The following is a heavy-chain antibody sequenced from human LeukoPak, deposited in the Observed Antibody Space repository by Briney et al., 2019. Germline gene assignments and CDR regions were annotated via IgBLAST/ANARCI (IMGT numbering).Heavy chain of an antibody. CDR3: ASTTAFGVDDY. V-gene: IGHV4-31*03. CDR1: GGSISSGGYY. J-gene: IGHJ4*02. D-gene: IGHD3-3*01. Sequence: PSETLSLTCTVSGGSISSGGYYWSWIRQHPGKGLEWIGYVYYSGSTYYNPSLKSRVTISVDTSKNQFSLKLSSVTAADTAVYYCASTTAFGVDDYWGQGTLVTVSS. CDR2: VYYSGST.